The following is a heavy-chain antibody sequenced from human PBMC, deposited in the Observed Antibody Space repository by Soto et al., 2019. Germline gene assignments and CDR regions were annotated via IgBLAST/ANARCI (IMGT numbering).Heavy chain of an antibody. V-gene: IGHV3-64*01. CDR2: ISSNGGST. J-gene: IGHJ6*03. CDR1: GFTFSSYA. CDR3: ARVGEWFGESYYYYYYTEV. D-gene: IGHD3-10*01. Sequence: GGSLRLSCAASGFTFSSYAMHWVRQAPGKGLEYVSAISSNGGSTYYANSVKGRFTISRDNSKNTLYLQMGSLRAEDMAVYYCARVGEWFGESYYYYYYTEVWGKGTTVTVSS.